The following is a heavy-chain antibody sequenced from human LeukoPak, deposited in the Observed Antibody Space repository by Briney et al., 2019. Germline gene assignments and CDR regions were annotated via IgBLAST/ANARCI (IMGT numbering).Heavy chain of an antibody. J-gene: IGHJ4*02. CDR3: AKAPATMVRGVITIFFDY. Sequence: GGSLRLSCAASGFTFSSYAMSWARQAPGKGLEWVSAISGSGGSTYYADSVKGRFTISRDNSKNTLYLQMNSLRAEDTAVYYCAKAPATMVRGVITIFFDYWGQGTLVTVSS. CDR1: GFTFSSYA. D-gene: IGHD3-10*01. CDR2: ISGSGGST. V-gene: IGHV3-23*01.